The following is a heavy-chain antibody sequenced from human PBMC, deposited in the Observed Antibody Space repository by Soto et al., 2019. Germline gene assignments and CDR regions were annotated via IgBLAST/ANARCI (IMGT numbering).Heavy chain of an antibody. V-gene: IGHV4-31*03. CDR2: IYYSGST. J-gene: IGHJ4*02. CDR1: GGSIRSGGYY. Sequence: QVQLQESGPGLVKPSQTLSLTCTVSGGSIRSGGYYWSWIRQHPGKGLEWIGYIYYSGSTYYNPSLKSRVTVSVDTSKNQFSLKLSSMTAADTAVYYCARWVGATSFDYWGQGTLVTVSS. D-gene: IGHD1-26*01. CDR3: ARWVGATSFDY.